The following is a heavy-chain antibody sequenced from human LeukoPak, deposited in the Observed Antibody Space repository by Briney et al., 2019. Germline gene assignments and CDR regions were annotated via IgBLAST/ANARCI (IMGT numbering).Heavy chain of an antibody. V-gene: IGHV4-31*03. CDR2: IYYSGGT. CDR1: GGSISSGGYY. D-gene: IGHD2-15*01. J-gene: IGHJ6*03. Sequence: LQTLSLTCTVSGGSISSGGYYWSWIRQHPGKGLEWIGYIYYSGGTYYNPSLKSRVTISVDTSKNQFSLKLSSVTAADTAVYYCARVKGYCSGGSCPRAFNYYHYYMDVWGKGTTVTVSS. CDR3: ARVKGYCSGGSCPRAFNYYHYYMDV.